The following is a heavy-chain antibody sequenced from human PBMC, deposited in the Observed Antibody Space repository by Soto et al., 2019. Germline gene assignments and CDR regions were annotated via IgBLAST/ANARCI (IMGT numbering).Heavy chain of an antibody. CDR2: IYYSGST. V-gene: IGHV4-31*03. CDR3: ARETKEYCSSTSCALLYYYYMDV. D-gene: IGHD2-2*01. Sequence: QVQLQESGPGLVKPSQTLSLTCTVSGGSISSGGYYWSWIRQHPGKGLEWIGYIYYSGSTYYNPSLKSRVTLSVDTSKNQFSLKLSSVTAADTAVYYCARETKEYCSSTSCALLYYYYMDVWGKGTTVTVSS. J-gene: IGHJ6*03. CDR1: GGSISSGGYY.